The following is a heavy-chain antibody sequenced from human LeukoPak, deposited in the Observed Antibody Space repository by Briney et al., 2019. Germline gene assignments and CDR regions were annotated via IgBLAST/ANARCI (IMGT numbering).Heavy chain of an antibody. CDR3: VRGTDCSATTCYPLSALDS. CDR1: GFIFSDFG. J-gene: IGHJ4*02. Sequence: GGSLRLSCVASGFIFSDFGMNWVRQVPGKGLEWVAFISSRGTSTFYAESVKGRFTISRDTGKKSLDLQMTSLRVEDTAAYYCVRGTDCSATTCYPLSALDSWGQGTLVTVSS. CDR2: ISSRGTST. D-gene: IGHD2-2*01. V-gene: IGHV3-21*04.